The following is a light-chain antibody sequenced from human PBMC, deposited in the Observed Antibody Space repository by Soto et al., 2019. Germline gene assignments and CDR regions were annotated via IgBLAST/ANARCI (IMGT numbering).Light chain of an antibody. CDR3: QQCGHSPLA. Sequence: IVLTQYPGTLSLSPGERATLSCRASQSVSSRSLAWYQQKPDQAPRLLIYGASSRATGIPDRFSGSGSGTDVTLIISCLEPEDCAVYYCQQCGHSPLAFGQGTKVHIK. V-gene: IGKV3-20*01. CDR2: GAS. CDR1: QSVSSRS. J-gene: IGKJ1*01.